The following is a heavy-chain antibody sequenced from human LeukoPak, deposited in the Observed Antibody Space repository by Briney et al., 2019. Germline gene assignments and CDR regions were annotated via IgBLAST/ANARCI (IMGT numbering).Heavy chain of an antibody. V-gene: IGHV3-66*01. CDR3: ARGGDSLHH. CDR1: GFTVSSNF. J-gene: IGHJ4*02. Sequence: PGGSLRLSCAASGFTVSSNFMTCVRQAPGKGLEWVSVIYSGGSTYYADSVKDRFTISRDNSKNMLYLQMNSLRAEDTAVYYCARGGDSLHHWGQGTLVTVSS. CDR2: IYSGGST. D-gene: IGHD3-10*01.